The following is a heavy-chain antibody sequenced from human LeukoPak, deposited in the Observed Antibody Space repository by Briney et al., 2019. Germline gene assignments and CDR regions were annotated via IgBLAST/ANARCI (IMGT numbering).Heavy chain of an antibody. D-gene: IGHD3-22*01. J-gene: IGHJ4*02. Sequence: PSQTLSLTCTVSGGSISSGGYYWSWIRQHPGKGLVWIGYIHYSGDTYYSPSLKSRLTISVDTSKNQFSLSLRSVTAADTAVYYCARVVAYDSTGYYLYYFDYWGQGTLVTVAA. CDR3: ARVVAYDSTGYYLYYFDY. CDR2: IHYSGDT. V-gene: IGHV4-31*03. CDR1: GGSISSGGYY.